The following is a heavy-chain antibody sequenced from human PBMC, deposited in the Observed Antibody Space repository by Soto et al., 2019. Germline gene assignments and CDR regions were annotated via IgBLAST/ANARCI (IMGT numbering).Heavy chain of an antibody. CDR1: GFTFSSYA. V-gene: IGHV3-30-3*01. J-gene: IGHJ4*02. CDR2: ISYDGSNK. CDR3: ARDRIAAGYFDY. D-gene: IGHD6-13*01. Sequence: GGSLRLSCAASGFTFSSYAMHWVRQAPGKGLEWVAVISYDGSNKYYADSVKGRFTISRDNSKNTLYLQMNSLRAEDTAVYYCARDRIAAGYFDYWGQGTLVTVPQ.